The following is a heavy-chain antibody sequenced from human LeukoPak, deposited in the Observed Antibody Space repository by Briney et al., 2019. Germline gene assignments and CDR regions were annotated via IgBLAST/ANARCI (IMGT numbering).Heavy chain of an antibody. CDR1: GFSFSSYA. V-gene: IGHV3-30-3*01. Sequence: GGSLRLSCAASGFSFSSYAMHWVRQAPGQGLEWVAVISYEGSNIYYADSVKGRFTMPRDNSKNTLYLQMNSLRAEDTAVYYCARARGYDFWSGYYSRAPNAFDIWGQGTMVTVSS. J-gene: IGHJ3*02. D-gene: IGHD3-3*01. CDR3: ARARGYDFWSGYYSRAPNAFDI. CDR2: ISYEGSNI.